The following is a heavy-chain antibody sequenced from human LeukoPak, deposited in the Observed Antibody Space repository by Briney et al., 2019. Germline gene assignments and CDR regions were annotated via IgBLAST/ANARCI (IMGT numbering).Heavy chain of an antibody. Sequence: GESLKISCRGSGYIFPNYWIAWVRQMPGKGLEWMGIIYPDDSDTRYSPSFQGQVTISVDNSISTAYLQWSSLRASDTAMYYCARHIQGGLFEYWGQGTLVTVSS. CDR3: ARHIQGGLFEY. V-gene: IGHV5-51*01. CDR1: GYIFPNYW. J-gene: IGHJ4*02. D-gene: IGHD2-21*01. CDR2: IYPDDSDT.